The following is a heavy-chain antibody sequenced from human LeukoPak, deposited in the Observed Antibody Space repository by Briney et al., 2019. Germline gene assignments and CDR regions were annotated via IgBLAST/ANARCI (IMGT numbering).Heavy chain of an antibody. CDR2: IYFSVNT. CDR3: ARQLGYCSTTSCYTWFDP. V-gene: IGHV4-59*01. D-gene: IGHD2-2*02. Sequence: PSETLSLTCTVSGGSISSYYWSWIRQPPGKGLEWIGYIYFSVNTNYNPSLKSRVTISVDTSKNQFSLKLRSVTAADTAVYYCARQLGYCSTTSCYTWFDPWGQGTLVTVSS. CDR1: GGSISSYY. J-gene: IGHJ5*02.